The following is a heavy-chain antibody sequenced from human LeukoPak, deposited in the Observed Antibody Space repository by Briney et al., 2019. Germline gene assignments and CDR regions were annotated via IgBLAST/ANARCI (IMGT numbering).Heavy chain of an antibody. Sequence: SETLSLTCTVSGGSMSSNYWSWIRQPPGKRLEWIGCMYYSGSPNYNPSLKSRVTISVDTSKNQFSLKLTSVTTADTAVYFCARGRIGGANWGQGTLLTVSS. CDR2: MYYSGSP. J-gene: IGHJ4*02. CDR1: GGSMSSNY. D-gene: IGHD4-23*01. V-gene: IGHV4-59*01. CDR3: ARGRIGGAN.